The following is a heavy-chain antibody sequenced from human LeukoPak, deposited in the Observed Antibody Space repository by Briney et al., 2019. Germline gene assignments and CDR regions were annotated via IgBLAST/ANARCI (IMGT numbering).Heavy chain of an antibody. CDR1: GFTFSSYG. CDR3: AKCRVATIGGPYYYYGMDV. V-gene: IGHV3-30*18. D-gene: IGHD5-12*01. J-gene: IGHJ6*04. CDR2: ISYDGSNK. Sequence: GGSLRLSCAASGFTFSSYGMHWVRQAPGKGLEWVAVISYDGSNKYYADSVKGRFTISRDNSKNTLYLQMNSLRAEDTAVYYCAKCRVATIGGPYYYYGMDVWGKGPTVTVSS.